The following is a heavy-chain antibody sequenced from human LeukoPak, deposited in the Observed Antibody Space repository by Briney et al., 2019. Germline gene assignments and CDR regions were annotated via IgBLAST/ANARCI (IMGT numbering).Heavy chain of an antibody. CDR2: INHSGST. CDR1: GGSFSGYY. J-gene: IGHJ4*02. CDR3: ARVKVDSAMANYFDY. Sequence: SETLSLTCAVYGGSFSGYYWSWIRQPPGKGLEWIGEINHSGSTNYNPSLKSRVTISVDTSKNQFSLKLSSVTAADTAVYYCARVKVDSAMANYFDYWGQGTLVTVSS. D-gene: IGHD5-18*01. V-gene: IGHV4-34*01.